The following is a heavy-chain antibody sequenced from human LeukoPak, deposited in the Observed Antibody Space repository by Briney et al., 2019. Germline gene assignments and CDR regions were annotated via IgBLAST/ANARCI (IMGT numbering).Heavy chain of an antibody. Sequence: SETLSLTCAVSGGSITSANYYWACIRQPPGKELEWIGSIYYTGGTYYNPSLKSRVTISVDTSKNQFSLNLSSVTAADTAVYYCARVSDGRAFDYWGQGTLVTVSS. J-gene: IGHJ4*02. D-gene: IGHD1-26*01. CDR1: GGSITSANYY. V-gene: IGHV4-39*07. CDR2: IYYTGGT. CDR3: ARVSDGRAFDY.